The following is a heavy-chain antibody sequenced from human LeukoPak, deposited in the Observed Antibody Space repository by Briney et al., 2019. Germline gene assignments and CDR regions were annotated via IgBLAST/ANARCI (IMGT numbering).Heavy chain of an antibody. CDR1: GFTFSTYG. CDR2: IRYDASNK. J-gene: IGHJ6*03. V-gene: IGHV3-30*02. CDR3: AKAPYCSSTSCYRGYYMDV. D-gene: IGHD2-2*01. Sequence: PGGSLRLSCAASGFTFSTYGMHWVRQAPGKGLEGVAFIRYDASNKYYADSVKGRFTISRDNSKNTLYLQMNSLRTEDTAVYYCAKAPYCSSTSCYRGYYMDVWGKGTTVTVSS.